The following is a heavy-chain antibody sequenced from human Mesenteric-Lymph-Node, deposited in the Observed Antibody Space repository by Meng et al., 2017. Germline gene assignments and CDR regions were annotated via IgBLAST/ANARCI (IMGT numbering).Heavy chain of an antibody. J-gene: IGHJ3*02. CDR2: IKQDGSEK. CDR3: ARGKNYYDSSGYYFGAFDI. CDR1: GFTFSSYW. V-gene: IGHV3-7*01. Sequence: GGSLRLSCAASGFTFSSYWMNWVRQAPGKGLEGVAIIKQDGSEKYYVDSVKGRFTISRDNAKNSLYLQMNSLRAEDTAVYYCARGKNYYDSSGYYFGAFDIWGQGTMVTVSS. D-gene: IGHD3-22*01.